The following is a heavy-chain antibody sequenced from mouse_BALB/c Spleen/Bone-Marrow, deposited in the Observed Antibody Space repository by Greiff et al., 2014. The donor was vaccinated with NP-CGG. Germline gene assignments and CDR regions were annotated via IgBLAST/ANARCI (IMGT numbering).Heavy chain of an antibody. J-gene: IGHJ2*01. D-gene: IGHD4-1*01. CDR1: GYTFTNYW. CDR3: ARRGTGVDY. Sequence: ESGAELVRPGTSVKISCKASGYTFTNYWLGWVKQRPGHGLEWIGDIYPGGGYTNYNEKFKGKATLTADTSSSTAYMQLSSLISEDSAVYFCARRGTGVDYWGQGTTLTVSS. CDR2: IYPGGGYT. V-gene: IGHV1-63*02.